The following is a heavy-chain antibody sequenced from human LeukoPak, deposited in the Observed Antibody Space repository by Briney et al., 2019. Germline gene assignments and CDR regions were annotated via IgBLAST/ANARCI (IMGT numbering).Heavy chain of an antibody. CDR1: GFTFSSYA. V-gene: IGHV3-23*01. CDR2: ISPSGDRT. CDR3: AIMHGYYDGSGFWVQ. D-gene: IGHD3-22*01. Sequence: PGGSLRLSCAASGFTFSSYAMSWVRQAPGKGLEWVSLISPSGDRTSNADSVEGRFTISRDNTRNTLYLQMNSLRDEDTGVYYCAIMHGYYDGSGFWVQWGQGTLVTVSS. J-gene: IGHJ4*02.